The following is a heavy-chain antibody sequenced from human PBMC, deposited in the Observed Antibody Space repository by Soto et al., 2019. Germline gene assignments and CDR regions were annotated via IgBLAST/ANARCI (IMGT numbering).Heavy chain of an antibody. CDR3: ARECGQLVLMKGSWFDP. CDR2: IIPIFGTA. J-gene: IGHJ5*02. CDR1: GGTFSSYA. Sequence: GASVKVSCKASGGTFSSYAISWVRQAPGQGLEWMGGIIPIFGTANYAQKFQGRVTITADESTSTAYMELSSLRSEDTAVYYCARECGQLVLMKGSWFDPWGQGTLVTVSS. V-gene: IGHV1-69*13. D-gene: IGHD6-6*01.